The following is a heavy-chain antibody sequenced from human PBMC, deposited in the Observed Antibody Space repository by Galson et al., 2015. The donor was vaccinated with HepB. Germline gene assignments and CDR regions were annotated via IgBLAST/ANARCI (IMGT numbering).Heavy chain of an antibody. CDR1: GYTFISYY. J-gene: IGHJ6*02. CDR3: ARDRSSDNYYYHYGMDI. CDR2: IKPSGGTT. V-gene: IGHV1-46*01. Sequence: SVKVSCKASGYTFISYYMHWVRQAPGQGLEWMGIIKPSGGTTSYAQKFQGRVTMTRDTSTSTVYMEMSSLRSEDTAVYYCARDRSSDNYYYHYGMDIWGQGTTVTVSS. D-gene: IGHD6-6*01.